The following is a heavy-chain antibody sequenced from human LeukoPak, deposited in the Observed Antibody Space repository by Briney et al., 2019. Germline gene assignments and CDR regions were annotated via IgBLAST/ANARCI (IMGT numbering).Heavy chain of an antibody. J-gene: IGHJ3*01. Sequence: GGSLRLSCAASGFTFSSYSMNWVRQAPGKGLECVAVLSSHGSKSYADSVKGRFTISSDNSKNTLYLQMNSLRAEDTALYYCARDPVPEFWGQGTMVTVSS. V-gene: IGHV3-53*01. D-gene: IGHD1-14*01. CDR1: GFTFSSYS. CDR3: ARDPVPEF. CDR2: LSSHGSK.